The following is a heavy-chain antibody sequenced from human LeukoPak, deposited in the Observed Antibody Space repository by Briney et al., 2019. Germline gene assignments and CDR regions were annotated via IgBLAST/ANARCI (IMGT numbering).Heavy chain of an antibody. CDR1: GGSISSGSDY. Sequence: PSETLSLTCTVSGGSISSGSDYWSWIRQPAGKGLEWIGEINHSGSTNYNPSLKSRVTISVDTSKNQFSLKLSSVTAADTAVYYCARDLEGEGFDIWGQGTMVTVSS. D-gene: IGHD3-16*01. J-gene: IGHJ3*02. CDR2: INHSGST. CDR3: ARDLEGEGFDI. V-gene: IGHV4-61*10.